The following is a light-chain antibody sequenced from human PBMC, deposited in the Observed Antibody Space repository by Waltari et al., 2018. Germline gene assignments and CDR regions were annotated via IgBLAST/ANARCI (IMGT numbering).Light chain of an antibody. J-gene: IGKJ2*01. V-gene: IGKV3-20*01. Sequence: EIVLTQSPGTLSLSPGERATPSCRASQSVSSSHFAWYPQKPGQAPRILIYGAASRTTGIPDRFSGSGSGTDFTLTISRLEPEDFAVYYCQQYGSSPGTFGQGTKLEIK. CDR1: QSVSSSH. CDR3: QQYGSSPGT. CDR2: GAA.